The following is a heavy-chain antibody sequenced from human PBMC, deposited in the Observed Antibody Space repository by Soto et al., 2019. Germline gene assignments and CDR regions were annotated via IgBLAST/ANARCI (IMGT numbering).Heavy chain of an antibody. J-gene: IGHJ4*02. Sequence: SETLSLTCTISGGSIGSYYWSWIRQPPGKGLEWIGYVFHSGITGYNPSLKSRVTISVDASKNLFSLKLSSVTAADAAVYYCARDQNGSPYFDYWGQGTLVTVS. CDR1: GGSIGSYY. CDR2: VFHSGIT. D-gene: IGHD1-26*01. V-gene: IGHV4-59*01. CDR3: ARDQNGSPYFDY.